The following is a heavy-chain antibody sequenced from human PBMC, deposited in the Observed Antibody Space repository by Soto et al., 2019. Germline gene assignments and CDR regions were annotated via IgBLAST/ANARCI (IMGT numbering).Heavy chain of an antibody. CDR2: IYSGGST. D-gene: IGHD3-16*01. V-gene: IGHV3-66*01. CDR3: ARSLSAMGAWFDP. J-gene: IGHJ5*02. CDR1: GFTVSSNY. Sequence: PGGSLRLSCAASGFTVSSNYMSWVRQAPGKGLEWVSVIYSGGSTYYADSVKGRFTISRDNSKNTLYLQMNSLRAEDTAVYYCARSLSAMGAWFDPWGQGTLVTVSS.